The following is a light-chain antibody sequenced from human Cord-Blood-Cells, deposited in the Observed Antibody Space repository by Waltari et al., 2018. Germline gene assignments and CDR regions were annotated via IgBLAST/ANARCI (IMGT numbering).Light chain of an antibody. Sequence: QSALPPPASVSGSPGQSITISCTGTSSDVGGFNLVSWYQQHPGKAPKLMIYEGSKRPSGFSKRFAGSKSGNTASLTISGLQAEDEADYYCCSYAGSSTLVFGGGTKLTVL. CDR2: EGS. V-gene: IGLV2-23*01. CDR3: CSYAGSSTLV. CDR1: SSDVGGFNL. J-gene: IGLJ2*01.